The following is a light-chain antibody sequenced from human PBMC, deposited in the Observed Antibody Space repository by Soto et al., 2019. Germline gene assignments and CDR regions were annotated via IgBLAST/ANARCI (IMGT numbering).Light chain of an antibody. J-gene: IGLJ2*01. CDR2: EGS. V-gene: IGLV2-23*01. CDR3: CSLGGSITCV. CDR1: SGDVGSYNL. Sequence: QSVLTQPASVSGSPGQSITISCTGTSGDVGSYNLVSWYQQHPGKAPKLMIYEGSKRPSGVSNRFSGSKSGNTASLTISGLQAEDEADYYCCSLGGSITCVFGGGTKLTVL.